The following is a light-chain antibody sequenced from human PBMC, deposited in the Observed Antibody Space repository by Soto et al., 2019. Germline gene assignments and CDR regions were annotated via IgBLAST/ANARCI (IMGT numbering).Light chain of an antibody. J-gene: IGLJ2*01. CDR2: LNRDGSH. CDR3: QTWGTGIVI. Sequence: QLVLTQSLSASASLGASVKLTCTLSSGHSNYAIAWHQQQPEKGPRYLMKLNRDGSHSKGHGIPNRFSGSSSGAERYLTIASRQSEHEADYYCQTWGTGIVILGGDAKRTVL. V-gene: IGLV4-69*01. CDR1: SGHSNYA.